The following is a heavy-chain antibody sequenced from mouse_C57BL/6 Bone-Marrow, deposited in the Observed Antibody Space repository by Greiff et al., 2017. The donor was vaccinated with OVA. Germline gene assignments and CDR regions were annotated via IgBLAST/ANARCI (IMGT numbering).Heavy chain of an antibody. D-gene: IGHD1-1*01. V-gene: IGHV1-80*01. Sequence: VQLQQSGAELVKPGASVKISCKASGYAFSSYWMNWVKQRPGTGLEWIGQIYPGDGDTTYNGKFKGKATLTADKSSSTAYMQLSSLTSEDSAVYFCAREDSSYWYFDVWGTGTTVTVSS. J-gene: IGHJ1*03. CDR1: GYAFSSYW. CDR2: IYPGDGDT. CDR3: AREDSSYWYFDV.